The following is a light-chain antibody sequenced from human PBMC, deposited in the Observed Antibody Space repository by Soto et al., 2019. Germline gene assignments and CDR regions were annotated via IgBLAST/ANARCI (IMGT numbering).Light chain of an antibody. CDR1: QSVSSSY. J-gene: IGKJ1*01. V-gene: IGKV3-20*01. Sequence: EIVLTQSPGTLSLSPGERATLSCRASQSVSSSYLAWYQQTPGQAPRLLIFGASNRATGIPDSCSGSGAGTDFPLTISRLAPEDFAVYYCQQYDGSLWTFGQGTKVEIK. CDR3: QQYDGSLWT. CDR2: GAS.